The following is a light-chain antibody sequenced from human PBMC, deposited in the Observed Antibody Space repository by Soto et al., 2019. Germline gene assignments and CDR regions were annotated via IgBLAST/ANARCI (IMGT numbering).Light chain of an antibody. CDR3: SSFTSSFTHV. CDR2: DVN. Sequence: QSVLTQPASVSGSPGQSTTISCAGTTSDIGGYDYVSWYQQHPGRAPKLMIFDVNSRPSGVSNRFSGSKSGNTASLTISGLRAEDEADYYCSSFTSSFTHVFGTGTKVTVL. CDR1: TSDIGGYDY. V-gene: IGLV2-14*03. J-gene: IGLJ1*01.